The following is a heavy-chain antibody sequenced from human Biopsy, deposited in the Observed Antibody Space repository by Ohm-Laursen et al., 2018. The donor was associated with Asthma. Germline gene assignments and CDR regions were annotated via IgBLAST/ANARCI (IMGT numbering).Heavy chain of an antibody. CDR3: ARAVDYSHYYGIDV. D-gene: IGHD3-10*01. Sequence: SVKVSCKTSGYTIDSAGITWVRQAPGQGLEWMGWNSVYNGNTKVAQKLQDRATMITDTSTSTAYMELRSLRSDDTAVYFCARAVDYSHYYGIDVWGQGTTVTVS. J-gene: IGHJ6*02. V-gene: IGHV1-18*01. CDR1: GYTIDSAG. CDR2: NSVYNGNT.